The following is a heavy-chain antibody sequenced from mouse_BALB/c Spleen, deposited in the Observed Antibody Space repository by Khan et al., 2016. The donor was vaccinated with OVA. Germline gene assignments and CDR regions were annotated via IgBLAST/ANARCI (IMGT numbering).Heavy chain of an antibody. CDR2: IDPANGNT. CDR1: GFNIKDTY. Sequence: VQLKQSGAELVKPGASVKLSCTASGFNIKDTYMHWVKQRPEQGLEWIGRIDPANGNTKYDPKFQGKATITADPSSNTAYLQLSSLTSEDTAGYYCARNGNYYYAMDYWGQGTSVTVSA. V-gene: IGHV14-3*02. CDR3: ARNGNYYYAMDY. D-gene: IGHD2-1*01. J-gene: IGHJ4*01.